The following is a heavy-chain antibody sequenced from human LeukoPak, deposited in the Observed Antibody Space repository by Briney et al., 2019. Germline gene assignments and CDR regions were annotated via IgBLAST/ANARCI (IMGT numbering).Heavy chain of an antibody. CDR2: ISVYNGNT. J-gene: IGHJ5*02. V-gene: IGHV1-18*01. CDR3: ARARLLWYFDP. D-gene: IGHD3-10*01. Sequence: ASVKVSCKASSYTFTSYGISWVRQAPGQGLEWMGWISVYNGNTNYAQKLQGRVTMTTDTSTSTAYMELSSLRSEDTAVYYCARARLLWYFDPWGQGTLVTVSS. CDR1: SYTFTSYG.